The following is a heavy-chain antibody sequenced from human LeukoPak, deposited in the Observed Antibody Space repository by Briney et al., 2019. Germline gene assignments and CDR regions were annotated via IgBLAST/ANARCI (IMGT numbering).Heavy chain of an antibody. V-gene: IGHV3-53*04. CDR1: GFTVSSNY. J-gene: IGHJ4*02. CDR2: IYSGGST. D-gene: IGHD4/OR15-4a*01. CDR3: ARDLVLTNHFGATN. Sequence: PGGSLRLSYAASGFTVSSNYMSWVRQAPGKGLEWVSVIYSGGSTYYADSVKGRFTISRHNSKNTLYLQMNSLRAEDTAVYYCARDLVLTNHFGATNWGQGTLVTVSS.